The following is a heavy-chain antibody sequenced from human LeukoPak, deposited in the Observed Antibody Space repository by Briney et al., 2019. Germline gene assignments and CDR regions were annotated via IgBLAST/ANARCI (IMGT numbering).Heavy chain of an antibody. D-gene: IGHD6-19*01. J-gene: IGHJ4*02. V-gene: IGHV3-30-3*01. Sequence: GGSLRLSCAVSGLNFGGHAMHWVRQAPGMGLEWVAVISNDGNFKYYVDSVKGRFTASRDNSMSTLYLQMNSLRTEDTAVYYCARGLYSSGCDHLDYWGQGTLVTVSS. CDR3: ARGLYSSGCDHLDY. CDR1: GLNFGGHA. CDR2: ISNDGNFK.